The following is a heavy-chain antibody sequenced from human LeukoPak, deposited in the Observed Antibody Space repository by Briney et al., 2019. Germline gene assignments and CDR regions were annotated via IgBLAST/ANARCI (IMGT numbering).Heavy chain of an antibody. CDR3: ARVPGQQLVIDS. V-gene: IGHV3-66*01. CDR1: GFTVSSNY. CDR2: IYSGGST. J-gene: IGHJ5*01. Sequence: GGSLRLSCAASGFTVSSNYMSWVRQAPGKGLEWVSGIYSGGSTYYADSVKGRFTISRDNSKNTLYFQMNSLSAEDTAVYYCARVPGQQLVIDSWGQGTLVTVSS. D-gene: IGHD6-13*01.